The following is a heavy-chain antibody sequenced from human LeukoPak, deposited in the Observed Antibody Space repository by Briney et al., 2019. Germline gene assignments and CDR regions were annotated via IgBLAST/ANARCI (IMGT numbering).Heavy chain of an antibody. CDR3: ARDPPRMDATVVTPGYAFDI. J-gene: IGHJ3*02. D-gene: IGHD4-23*01. Sequence: PGGSLRLSCAASGYTFTSYYMHWVRQAPGQGLEWMGIINPSGGSTSYAQKFQGRVTMTRDMSTSTVYMELSSLRSEDTAVYYCARDPPRMDATVVTPGYAFDIWGQGTMVTVSS. V-gene: IGHV1-46*01. CDR2: INPSGGST. CDR1: GYTFTSYY.